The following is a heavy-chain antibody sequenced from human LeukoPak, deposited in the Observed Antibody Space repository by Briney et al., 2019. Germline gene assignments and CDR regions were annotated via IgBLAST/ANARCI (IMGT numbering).Heavy chain of an antibody. Sequence: GGSLRLSCAASGFTFSSYGMHWVRQAPGKGLEWVAVIWYDGSNKYYADSVKGRFTISRDNSKNTLYLQMNSLRAEDTAVYYCANLHYYGSGSREDVWGQGTTVTVSS. J-gene: IGHJ6*02. CDR3: ANLHYYGSGSREDV. V-gene: IGHV3-33*06. CDR2: IWYDGSNK. D-gene: IGHD3-10*01. CDR1: GFTFSSYG.